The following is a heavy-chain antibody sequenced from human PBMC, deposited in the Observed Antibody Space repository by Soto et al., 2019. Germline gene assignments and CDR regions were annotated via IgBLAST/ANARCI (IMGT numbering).Heavy chain of an antibody. D-gene: IGHD6-6*01. Sequence: QVPLVQSGAEVKKPGASVKVSCKASGYTFTSYGISWVRQAPGQGLEWMGWISAYNGNTNYAQKLQGRVTMTTDTSTSTAYMELRSLRSDDTAVYYCARVWSEYSSSAYYYGMDVWGQGTTVTVSS. CDR1: GYTFTSYG. CDR2: ISAYNGNT. CDR3: ARVWSEYSSSAYYYGMDV. J-gene: IGHJ6*02. V-gene: IGHV1-18*01.